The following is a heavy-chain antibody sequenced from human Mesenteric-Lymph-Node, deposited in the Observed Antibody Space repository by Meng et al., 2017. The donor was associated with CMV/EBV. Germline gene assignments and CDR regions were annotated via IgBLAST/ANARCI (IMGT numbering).Heavy chain of an antibody. CDR1: GFTFSSYA. Sequence: GGSLRLSCAASGFTFSSYAMSWVRQAPGKGLEWVAVISYDGSNKYYADSVKGRFTISRDNSKNTLYLQMNSLRAEDTAVYYCARDSSSWYVYYYYYGMDVWGQGTTVTVSS. J-gene: IGHJ6*02. CDR3: ARDSSSWYVYYYYYGMDV. D-gene: IGHD6-13*01. CDR2: ISYDGSNK. V-gene: IGHV3-30*04.